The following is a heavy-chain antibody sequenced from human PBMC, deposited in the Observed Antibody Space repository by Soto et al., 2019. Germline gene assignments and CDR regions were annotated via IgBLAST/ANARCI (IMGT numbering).Heavy chain of an antibody. CDR1: GDTLTSYA. J-gene: IGHJ6*02. V-gene: IGHV1-3*01. CDR3: ARETLGCSSTRCYYYGMDV. Sequence: GTSVKVSCKASGDTLTSYAVHWVRQAPGQRLEWMGWINAGNGNTKYSQKFQGRVTITRDTSASTAYMELSSLRSEDTAVYYCARETLGCSSTRCYYYGMDVWGQGTAVTVSS. CDR2: INAGNGNT. D-gene: IGHD2-2*01.